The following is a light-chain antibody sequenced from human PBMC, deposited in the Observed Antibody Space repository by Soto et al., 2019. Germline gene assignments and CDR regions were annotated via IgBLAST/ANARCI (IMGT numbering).Light chain of an antibody. V-gene: IGLV2-14*03. CDR3: SSYTSSSSLGV. J-gene: IGLJ1*01. Sequence: QSVLTQPASVSGSPGQSITISCTGTSSDVGGYNYVSWYQHHPGKAPKLMIYDVSNRPSGVSNRFSGSKSGNTATLTISGLQAEDDADYYCSSYTSSSSLGVFGTGTKVTV. CDR1: SSDVGGYNY. CDR2: DVS.